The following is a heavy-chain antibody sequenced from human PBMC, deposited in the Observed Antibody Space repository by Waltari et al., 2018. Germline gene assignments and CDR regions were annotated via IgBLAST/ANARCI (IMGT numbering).Heavy chain of an antibody. CDR2: IYYSGNT. J-gene: IGHJ3*02. D-gene: IGHD1-26*01. CDR3: ARDGSGSRDAFDI. V-gene: IGHV4-59*11. CDR1: GGSISSHY. Sequence: QVQLQESGPGLVKPSETLSLTCTVSGGSISSHYWSWIRQPPGKGLEWIGYIYYSGNTNYNPSLKSRVTISVDTSKNQFSLKLSSVTAADTAVYYCARDGSGSRDAFDIWGQGTMVTVSS.